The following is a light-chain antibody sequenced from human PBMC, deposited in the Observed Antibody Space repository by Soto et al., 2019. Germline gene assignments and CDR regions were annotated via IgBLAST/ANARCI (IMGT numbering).Light chain of an antibody. Sequence: QSVLTQPPSVSAAPGQRVTISCSGSSSNIGNNFVYWYQHLPGTAPKLLIYDNNKRPSGIPDRFSGTKSGTSATLGITGLQTGDEAHYYCETWDSSLIAWVFGGGTQLTVL. CDR3: ETWDSSLIAWV. CDR1: SSNIGNNF. CDR2: DNN. J-gene: IGLJ2*01. V-gene: IGLV1-51*01.